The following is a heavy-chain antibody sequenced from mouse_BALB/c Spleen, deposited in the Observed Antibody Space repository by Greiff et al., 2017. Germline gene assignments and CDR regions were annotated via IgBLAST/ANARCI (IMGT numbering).Heavy chain of an antibody. Sequence: VKLVESGPGLVAPSQSLSITCTVSGFSLTGYGVNWVRQPPGKGLEWLGMIWGDGSTDYNSALKSRLSISKDNSKSQVFLKMNSLQTDDTARYYCAIIYYDYGGAMDYWGQGTSVTVSS. J-gene: IGHJ4*01. CDR2: IWGDGST. V-gene: IGHV2-6-7*01. CDR1: GFSLTGYG. CDR3: AIIYYDYGGAMDY. D-gene: IGHD2-4*01.